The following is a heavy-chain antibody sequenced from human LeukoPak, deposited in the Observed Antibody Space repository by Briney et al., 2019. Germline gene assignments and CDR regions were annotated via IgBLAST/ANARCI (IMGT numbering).Heavy chain of an antibody. CDR2: ITNGGSTI. CDR1: GFTFSDYK. V-gene: IGHV3-11*01. CDR3: ARSIGLTGGGVDV. J-gene: IGHJ6*02. D-gene: IGHD3-9*01. Sequence: GGSLRLSCAASGFTFSDYKMNWARQAPGKGLEWVSYITNGGSTIHHADSVKGRFTISRDNAKKTLYLQMNSLRAEDTAVYYCARSIGLTGGGVDVWGQGTTVTVSS.